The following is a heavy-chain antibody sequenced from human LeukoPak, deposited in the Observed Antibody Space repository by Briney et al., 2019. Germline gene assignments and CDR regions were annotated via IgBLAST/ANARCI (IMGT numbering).Heavy chain of an antibody. CDR2: IKQDGSEK. Sequence: GGSLRLSCAASGFTFSSYWLSWVRQAPGKGLEWVANIKQDGSEKYYVDSVKGRFTISRDNAKNSLYLQMNSLRAEDTAVYYCARGANYGVPYYYYYMDVWGKGTTVTVSS. CDR1: GFTFSSYW. D-gene: IGHD1-7*01. J-gene: IGHJ6*03. CDR3: ARGANYGVPYYYYYMDV. V-gene: IGHV3-7*04.